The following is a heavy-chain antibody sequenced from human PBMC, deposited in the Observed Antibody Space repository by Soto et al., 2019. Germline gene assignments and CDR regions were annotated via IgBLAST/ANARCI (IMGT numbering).Heavy chain of an antibody. Sequence: KTXGTLSLTSTVSGGSFRSNCWSWIRRSAGKGLEWLGRIYTSGSTDYNPFLKSRVTMSLDTSKNQFSLNLTSVTAADTAVYFCASKVDRWGPYGMDVWGQGTTVTVSS. J-gene: IGHJ6*02. CDR3: ASKVDRWGPYGMDV. CDR1: GGSFRSNC. CDR2: IYTSGST. D-gene: IGHD1-26*01. V-gene: IGHV4-4*07.